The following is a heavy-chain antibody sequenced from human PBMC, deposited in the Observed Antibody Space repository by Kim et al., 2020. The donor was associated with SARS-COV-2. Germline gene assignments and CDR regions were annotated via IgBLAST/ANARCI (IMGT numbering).Heavy chain of an antibody. J-gene: IGHJ4*02. CDR1: GGSFSGYY. Sequence: SETLSLTCAVYGGSFSGYYWSWIRQPPGKGLEWIGEINHSGSTNYNPSLKSRVTISVDTSKNQFSLKLSSVTAADTAVYYCARLELSRKPDYLGQGTLVTVSS. D-gene: IGHD3-16*02. V-gene: IGHV4-34*01. CDR2: INHSGST. CDR3: ARLELSRKPDY.